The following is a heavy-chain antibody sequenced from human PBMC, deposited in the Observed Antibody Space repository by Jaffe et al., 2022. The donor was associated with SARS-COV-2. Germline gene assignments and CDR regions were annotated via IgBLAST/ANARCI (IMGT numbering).Heavy chain of an antibody. CDR2: IYSGGST. CDR1: GFTVSSNY. Sequence: EVQLVESGGGLIQPGGSLRLSCAASGFTVSSNYMSWVRQAPGKGLEWVSVIYSGGSTYYADSVKGRFTISRDNSKNTLYLQMNSLRAEDTAVYYCARDLLVALTGSQYYYYYGMDVWGQGTTVTVSS. J-gene: IGHJ6*02. V-gene: IGHV3-53*01. D-gene: IGHD3-9*01. CDR3: ARDLLVALTGSQYYYYYGMDV.